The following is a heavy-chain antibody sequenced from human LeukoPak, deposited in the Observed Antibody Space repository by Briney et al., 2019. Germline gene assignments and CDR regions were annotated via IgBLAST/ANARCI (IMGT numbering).Heavy chain of an antibody. J-gene: IGHJ4*02. CDR2: IKQDGSEK. CDR1: GFTFSSYW. Sequence: GGSLRLSCAASGFTFSSYWVSWVRQAPGKGLEWVANIKQDGSEKYYVDSVKGRFTISRDNAKNSLYLQMNSLRAEDTAVYYCARGPPAYYDILTGSPGESYYFDYWGQGTLVTVSS. V-gene: IGHV3-7*01. CDR3: ARGPPAYYDILTGSPGESYYFDY. D-gene: IGHD3-9*01.